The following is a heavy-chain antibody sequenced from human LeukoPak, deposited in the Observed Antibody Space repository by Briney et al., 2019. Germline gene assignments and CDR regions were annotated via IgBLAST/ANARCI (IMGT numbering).Heavy chain of an antibody. CDR2: IFGLVENT. CDR1: RFTLKISA. J-gene: IGHJ5*02. CDR3: ARDRCPYVGIDNNWFDP. D-gene: IGHD3-10*02. V-gene: IGHV3-23*01. Sequence: PVGSPTLSCFAPRFTLKISAMTWVRQAPGKGLEWVSAIFGLVENTFYTDSVKGRITISRNNSMKTQYLQMDSLRAEDTATYYCARDRCPYVGIDNNWFDPWGQGTLVTVPS.